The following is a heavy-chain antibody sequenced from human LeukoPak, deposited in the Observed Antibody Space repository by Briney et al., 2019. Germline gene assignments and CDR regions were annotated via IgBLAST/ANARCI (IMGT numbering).Heavy chain of an antibody. CDR2: ISSSGSTI. CDR1: GFTFSDYY. CDR3: ARGSTYYDSSGQVPFDY. D-gene: IGHD3-22*01. Sequence: GGSLRLSCAASGFTFSDYYMNWIRQAPGKGLEWVSYISSSGSTIYYADSVKGRFTISRDNAKNSLYLQMNSLRAEDTAVYYCARGSTYYDSSGQVPFDYWGQGTLVTVSS. V-gene: IGHV3-11*01. J-gene: IGHJ4*02.